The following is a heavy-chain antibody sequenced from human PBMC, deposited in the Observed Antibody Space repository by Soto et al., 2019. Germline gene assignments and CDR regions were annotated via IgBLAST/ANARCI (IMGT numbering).Heavy chain of an antibody. CDR3: ARDRHGSDWYTYYFYTLAV. CDR2: ISGSGESI. Sequence: GGSLSLSCAASGFPVSSYAMTWVRQAPGKGLEWVSGISGSGESIYYADSVEGRFTISRDNSKNTLYLQMNSLRGEDTAVYYCARDRHGSDWYTYYFYTLAVWGQGTTVTVSS. D-gene: IGHD6-13*01. CDR1: GFPVSSYA. V-gene: IGHV3-23*01. J-gene: IGHJ6*02.